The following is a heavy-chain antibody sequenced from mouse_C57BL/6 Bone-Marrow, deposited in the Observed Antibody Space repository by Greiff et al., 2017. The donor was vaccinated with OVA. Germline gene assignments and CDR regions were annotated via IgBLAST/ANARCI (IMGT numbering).Heavy chain of an antibody. Sequence: EVKLEESGGGLVKPGGSLKLSCAASGFTFSDYGMHWVRQAPEKGLEWVAYISSGSSTIYYADTVKGRFTISRDNAKNTLFLQMTSLRSEDTAMYYWARRDVWLRRDWYCDVGGTGTTATVSS. CDR2: ISSGSSTI. CDR1: GFTFSDYG. D-gene: IGHD2-2*01. V-gene: IGHV5-17*01. CDR3: ARRDVWLRRDWYCDV. J-gene: IGHJ1*03.